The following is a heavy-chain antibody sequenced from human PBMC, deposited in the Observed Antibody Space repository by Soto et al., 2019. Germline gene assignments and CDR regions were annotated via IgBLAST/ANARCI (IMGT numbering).Heavy chain of an antibody. V-gene: IGHV1-3*01. CDR1: GYTFTKYA. Sequence: ASVKVSCKAAGYTFTKYAMHWGRQAPGQRLEWMGWINAGNGNTKYSQKFQGRVTITRDTSASTAYMELSSLRSEDTAVYYCARGGSLYWYFDLWGRGTLVTVSS. J-gene: IGHJ2*01. CDR3: ARGGSLYWYFDL. D-gene: IGHD1-26*01. CDR2: INAGNGNT.